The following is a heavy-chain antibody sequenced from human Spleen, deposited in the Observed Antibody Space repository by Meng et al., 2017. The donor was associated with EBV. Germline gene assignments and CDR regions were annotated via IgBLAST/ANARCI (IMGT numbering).Heavy chain of an antibody. CDR2: MNPNSGDT. V-gene: IGHV1-8*02. J-gene: IGHJ4*02. D-gene: IGHD6-19*01. Sequence: QVQLVRSGAEGRKPGASVKFSCKASGYTFRDYDISWVRHAPGKGLEWMGWMNPNSGDTGFAQEFQGRVTMTRDTSKSTAYMEMSSLRYEDTAVYYCARGFSSGWSLDWGQGTLVTVSS. CDR3: ARGFSSGWSLD. CDR1: GYTFRDYD.